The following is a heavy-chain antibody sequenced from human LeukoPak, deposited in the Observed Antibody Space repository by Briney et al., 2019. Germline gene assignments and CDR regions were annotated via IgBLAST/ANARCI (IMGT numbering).Heavy chain of an antibody. D-gene: IGHD3-10*01. Sequence: SETLSLTCAVSGASISNNKYFWAWIRQPPGKGLEWIGTVYYIGTTFYNPSLKSRLTLSVDTSKNQSSLKLGSVTAADTSVYYCARLSDRDPQHWFDPWGQGILVTVSS. CDR1: GASISNNKYF. CDR2: VYYIGTT. CDR3: ARLSDRDPQHWFDP. J-gene: IGHJ5*02. V-gene: IGHV4-39*01.